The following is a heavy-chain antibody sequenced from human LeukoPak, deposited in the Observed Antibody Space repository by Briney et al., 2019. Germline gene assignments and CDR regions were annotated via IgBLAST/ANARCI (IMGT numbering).Heavy chain of an antibody. V-gene: IGHV3-48*03. J-gene: IGHJ3*02. D-gene: IGHD1-26*01. CDR3: ARVIIVGATGI. CDR2: ISSGGSTV. CDR1: GFTFSSYE. Sequence: GGSLRLSCEASGFTFSSYEMNWVRQAPGKGLEWVSYISSGGSTVHYADSVKGRFTISRDNAKNSLYLQMNSLRAEDTAVYYCARVIIVGATGIWGQGTMVTVSS.